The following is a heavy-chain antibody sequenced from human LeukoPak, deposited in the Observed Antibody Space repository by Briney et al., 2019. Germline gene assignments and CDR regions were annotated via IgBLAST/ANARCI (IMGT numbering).Heavy chain of an antibody. D-gene: IGHD3-16*02. J-gene: IGHJ3*02. CDR3: ARVPSSVTFGGVIVQIWDDAFDI. CDR2: ISAYNGNT. Sequence: ASVKVSCKASGYTFTSYGISWVRQAPGQGLEWMGWISAYNGNTNYAQKLQGRVTMTTDTSMSTAYMELRSLRSDDTAAYYCARVPSSVTFGGVIVQIWDDAFDIWGQGTMVTVSS. CDR1: GYTFTSYG. V-gene: IGHV1-18*01.